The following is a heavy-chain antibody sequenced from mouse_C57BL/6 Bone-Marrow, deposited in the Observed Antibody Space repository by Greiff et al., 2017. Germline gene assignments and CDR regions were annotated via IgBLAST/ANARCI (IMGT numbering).Heavy chain of an antibody. V-gene: IGHV1-55*01. D-gene: IGHD4-1*01. Sequence: VQLQQSGAELVKPGASVKMSCKASGYTFTSYWITWVKQRPGQGLEWIGDIYPGSGSTNYNEKFKSKATLTVDTSSSTAYMQLSSLTSEDSAVYYCARQKLGPYYFDYWGQGTTLTVSS. CDR1: GYTFTSYW. CDR3: ARQKLGPYYFDY. J-gene: IGHJ2*01. CDR2: IYPGSGST.